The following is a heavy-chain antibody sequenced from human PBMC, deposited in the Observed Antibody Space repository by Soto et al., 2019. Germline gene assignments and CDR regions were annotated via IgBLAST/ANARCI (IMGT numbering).Heavy chain of an antibody. D-gene: IGHD3-10*02. Sequence: GASVKVSCKASGFTFTSSAMQWVRQARGQRLEWIGWIVVGSGNTNYAQKFQERVTITRDIFTSTANMELSSLRSEDTAVYYCGRDQSGTGYYVDWFDPWGQGTLVTVSS. CDR2: IVVGSGNT. V-gene: IGHV1-58*02. J-gene: IGHJ5*02. CDR1: GFTFTSSA. CDR3: GRDQSGTGYYVDWFDP.